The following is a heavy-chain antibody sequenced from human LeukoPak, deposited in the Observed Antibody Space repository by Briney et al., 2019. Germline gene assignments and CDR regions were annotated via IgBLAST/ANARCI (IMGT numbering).Heavy chain of an antibody. CDR1: GFTFSSYS. D-gene: IGHD3-16*02. V-gene: IGHV3-21*01. CDR3: ASFSDYVWGSYPTDDY. CDR2: ISSSSSYI. J-gene: IGHJ4*02. Sequence: GGSLRLSCAASGFTFSSYSMNWVRQAPGKGLEWVSPISSSSSYIYYADSVKGRFTISRDNAKNSLYLQMNSLRAEDTAVYYCASFSDYVWGSYPTDDYWGQGTLVTVSS.